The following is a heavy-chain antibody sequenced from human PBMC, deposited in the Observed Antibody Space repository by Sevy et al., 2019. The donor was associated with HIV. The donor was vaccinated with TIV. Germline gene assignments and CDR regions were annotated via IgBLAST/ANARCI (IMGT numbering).Heavy chain of an antibody. CDR3: ARGYRGYYFDY. Sequence: GGSLRLSCAASGFTFSSYRMSWVRQAPGKGLEWVANIKQDGSEKYYVDSVKGRFTISRDNAKNSLYLQMNSLRAEDTAVYYCARGYRGYYFDYWGQGTLVTVSS. D-gene: IGHD5-12*01. J-gene: IGHJ4*02. CDR2: IKQDGSEK. V-gene: IGHV3-7*01. CDR1: GFTFSSYR.